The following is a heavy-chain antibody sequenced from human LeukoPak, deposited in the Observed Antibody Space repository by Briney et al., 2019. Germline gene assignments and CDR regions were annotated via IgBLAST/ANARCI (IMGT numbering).Heavy chain of an antibody. V-gene: IGHV1-2*02. Sequence: GASVKVSCKASGYTFTAYYIHWVRQAPGQGLEWMGWINPNSGDTNYAQKFQGRVIMTWDTSISTAYMELRSLRSDDTAVYYCARDGEGYSYGYDFPYYFDYWGQGTLVTVSS. CDR3: ARDGEGYSYGYDFPYYFDY. J-gene: IGHJ4*02. CDR2: INPNSGDT. CDR1: GYTFTAYY. D-gene: IGHD5-18*01.